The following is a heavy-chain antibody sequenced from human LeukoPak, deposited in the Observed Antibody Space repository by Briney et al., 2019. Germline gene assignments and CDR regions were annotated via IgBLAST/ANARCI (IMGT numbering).Heavy chain of an antibody. CDR3: ARDREQQLVINWDAFDI. D-gene: IGHD6-13*01. CDR1: GFTFSSYS. V-gene: IGHV3-21*01. CDR2: ISSSSSYI. J-gene: IGHJ3*02. Sequence: GGSLRLSCAASGFTFSSYSMNWVRQAPGKGLEWVSSISSSSSYIYYADLVKGRFTISRDNAKNSLYLQMNSLRAEDTAVYYCARDREQQLVINWDAFDIWGQGTMVTVSS.